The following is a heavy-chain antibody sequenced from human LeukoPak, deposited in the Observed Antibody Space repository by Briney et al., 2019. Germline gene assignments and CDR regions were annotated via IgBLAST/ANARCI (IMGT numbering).Heavy chain of an antibody. CDR1: GFTFGSYS. Sequence: GGSLRLSCAASGFTFGSYSMNWVRQAPGKGLEWVSSISSGSSYIYYADSVKGRFTISRDNAKNSLYLQMNSLRAEDTAVYYCARDSVPGSWEFDYWGQGTLVTVSS. CDR2: ISSGSSYI. J-gene: IGHJ4*02. V-gene: IGHV3-21*01. D-gene: IGHD6-13*01. CDR3: ARDSVPGSWEFDY.